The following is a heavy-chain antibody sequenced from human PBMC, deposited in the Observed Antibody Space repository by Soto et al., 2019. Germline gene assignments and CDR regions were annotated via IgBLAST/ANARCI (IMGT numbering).Heavy chain of an antibody. CDR2: ISGTTGHT. CDR1: GFTFSSYA. CDR3: AKNLRRCSTTSCYSYLSAFDI. V-gene: IGHV3-23*01. Sequence: GGSLRLSCAASGFTFSSYAMSWVRQAPGKGLEWVSAISGTTGHTYYADSVKGRFTISSDNSKNTLYLQMISLGAEDTALYYCAKNLRRCSTTSCYSYLSAFDIWGQGTMVTVSS. D-gene: IGHD2-2*01. J-gene: IGHJ3*02.